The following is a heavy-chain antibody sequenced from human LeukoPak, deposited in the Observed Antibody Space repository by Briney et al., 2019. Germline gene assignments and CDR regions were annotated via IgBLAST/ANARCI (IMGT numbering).Heavy chain of an antibody. V-gene: IGHV3-23*01. D-gene: IGHD2-2*01. CDR2: ISGSGGST. J-gene: IGHJ6*02. CDR1: GFTFSSYA. Sequence: PGGSLRLSCAASGFTFSSYAMSWVRQAPGKGLEWVSAISGSGGSTYYADSVKGRFTISRDNSKNTLYLQMNSLRAEDTAVYYCAKEGEYCSSTSCYHGMDVWGQGTTVTVSS. CDR3: AKEGEYCSSTSCYHGMDV.